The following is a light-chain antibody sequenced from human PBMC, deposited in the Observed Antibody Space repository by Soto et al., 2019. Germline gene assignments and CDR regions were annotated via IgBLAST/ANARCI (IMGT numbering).Light chain of an antibody. J-gene: IGKJ5*01. Sequence: DVQMTQSPSSLSASVGDRVTITCRTSQSISTFLNWYQQKPGNAPKLVIFAASSLQSGIPSRFSGSGSGTDFSFTISSLQPEDFATYFCQQSHSTPVTFGQGTRLEIK. CDR3: QQSHSTPVT. V-gene: IGKV1-39*01. CDR2: AAS. CDR1: QSISTF.